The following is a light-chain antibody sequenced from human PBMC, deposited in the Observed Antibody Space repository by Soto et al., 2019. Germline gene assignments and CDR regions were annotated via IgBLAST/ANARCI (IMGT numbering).Light chain of an antibody. CDR2: ATS. CDR3: QQNYITPYT. Sequence: DIQMTQSPSSLSASVGDRVTITCRASQGMSGYSNWYQQKPGKAPKLLIYATSTLQSGVPSRFSGSGSGTDFTLTISSLQPEDFATYICQQNYITPYTYGQGTKLEIK. J-gene: IGKJ2*01. CDR1: QGMSGY. V-gene: IGKV1-39*01.